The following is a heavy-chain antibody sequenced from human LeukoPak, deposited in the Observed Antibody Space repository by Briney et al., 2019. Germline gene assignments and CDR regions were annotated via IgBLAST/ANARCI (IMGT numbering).Heavy chain of an antibody. D-gene: IGHD1-1*01. Sequence: SETLSLTCTVSGGSISSYYWSWIRQPAGKGLEWIGRIYTSGSTNYNPSLKSRVTMSVDTSKNQFSLKLSSVTAADTALYYCARTSMEGGTTRSLDYWGQGTLVTVSS. V-gene: IGHV4-4*07. CDR3: ARTSMEGGTTRSLDY. CDR1: GGSISSYY. J-gene: IGHJ4*02. CDR2: IYTSGST.